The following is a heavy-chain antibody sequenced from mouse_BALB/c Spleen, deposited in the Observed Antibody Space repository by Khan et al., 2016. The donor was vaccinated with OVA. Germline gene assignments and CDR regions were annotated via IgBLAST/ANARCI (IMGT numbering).Heavy chain of an antibody. Sequence: EVKLLELGPGLVKPSQSLSLTCTVTGYSITSDYAWNWIRQFPGNKLEWMGFISYSGNTNYNPSLKSRIPITQNPTKNQFFLQLNSVTTEDTATYYCARVYGGDFDYWGQGTTLTVSS. CDR3: ARVYGGDFDY. D-gene: IGHD1-1*01. J-gene: IGHJ2*01. V-gene: IGHV3-2*02. CDR2: ISYSGNT. CDR1: GYSITSDYA.